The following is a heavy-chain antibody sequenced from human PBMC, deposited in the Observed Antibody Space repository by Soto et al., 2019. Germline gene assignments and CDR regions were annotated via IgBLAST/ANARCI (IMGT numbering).Heavy chain of an antibody. Sequence: GASVKVSCKASGYTFTSYYMHWVRQAPGQGLEWMGIINPSGGSTSYAQKFQGRVTMTRDTSTSTVYMELSSLRSEDTAVYYCARDDPSGHSSWWGGYYFDYWGQGTLVTVSS. CDR2: INPSGGST. J-gene: IGHJ4*02. V-gene: IGHV1-46*01. D-gene: IGHD6-13*01. CDR3: ARDDPSGHSSWWGGYYFDY. CDR1: GYTFTSYY.